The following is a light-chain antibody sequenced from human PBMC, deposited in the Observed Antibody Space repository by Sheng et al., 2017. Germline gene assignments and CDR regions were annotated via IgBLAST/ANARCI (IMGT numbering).Light chain of an antibody. CDR1: QSVSNY. V-gene: IGKV3-11*01. J-gene: IGKJ1*01. CDR3: QQHGSSPWT. Sequence: EIVLTQSPATLSLSPGERATLSCRAGQSVSNYLAWYQQKPGQAPRLLIYDVSNRATGIPARFSGSGSGTDFTLTISSLEPEDFAVYYCQQHGSSPWTFGQGTKVEIK. CDR2: DVS.